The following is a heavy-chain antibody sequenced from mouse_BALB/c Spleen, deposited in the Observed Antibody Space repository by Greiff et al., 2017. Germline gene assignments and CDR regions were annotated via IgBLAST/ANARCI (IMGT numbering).Heavy chain of an antibody. V-gene: IGHV1S127*01. CDR3: TREEYPY. CDR1: GYTFTSYW. CDR2: IDPSDSYT. Sequence: QVQLQQPGAELVKPGASVKMSCKASGYTFTSYWMHWVKQRPGQGLEWIGVIDPSDSYTSYNQKFKGKATLTVDTSSSTAYMQLSSLTSEDSAVYYCTREEYPYWGQGTTLTVSS. J-gene: IGHJ2*01. D-gene: IGHD5-2*01.